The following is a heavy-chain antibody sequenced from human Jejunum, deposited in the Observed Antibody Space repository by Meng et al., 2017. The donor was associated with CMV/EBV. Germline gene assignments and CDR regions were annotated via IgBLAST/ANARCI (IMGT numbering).Heavy chain of an antibody. J-gene: IGHJ6*02. CDR2: IRSKAYGETT. Sequence: FRDHAMSWVRQAPGKGLEWVSFIRSKAYGETTEYAASVKGRFSISRDDSQSIVYLQMNRLRSEDTAVYYCTKGPRLEWRYYGMDVWGQGTTGTVSS. D-gene: IGHD3-3*01. CDR3: TKGPRLEWRYYGMDV. V-gene: IGHV3-49*04. CDR1: FRDHA.